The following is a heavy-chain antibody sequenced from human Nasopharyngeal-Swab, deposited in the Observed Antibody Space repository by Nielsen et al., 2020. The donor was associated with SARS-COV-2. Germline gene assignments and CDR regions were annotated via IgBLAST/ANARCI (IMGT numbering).Heavy chain of an antibody. J-gene: IGHJ4*02. CDR2: IIPIFGTP. D-gene: IGHD3-10*01. CDR1: GGTFSSYA. Sequence: SVKVSCKASGGTFSSYAISWVRQAPGQGLEWMGGIIPIFGTPNYAQEFQGRVTISADESTSTAYMELSSLRSEDTAVYYCARASDGSENYYYFEDWGQGTLVTVSS. CDR3: ARASDGSENYYYFED. V-gene: IGHV1-69*13.